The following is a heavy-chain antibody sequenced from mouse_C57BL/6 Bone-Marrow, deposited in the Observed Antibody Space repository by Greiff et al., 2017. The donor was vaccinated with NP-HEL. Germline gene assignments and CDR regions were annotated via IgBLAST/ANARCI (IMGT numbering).Heavy chain of an antibody. V-gene: IGHV5-16*01. CDR3: AREGGLRRRTYAMDY. CDR1: GFTFSDYY. CDR2: INYDGSSP. D-gene: IGHD2-4*01. Sequence: EVHLVESEGGLVQPGSSMKLSCTASGFTFSDYYMAWVRQVPEKGLEWVANINYDGSSPYYLDSLKSRFIISRDNAKNILYLQMRSLKSEDTATYYCAREGGLRRRTYAMDYWGQGTSVTVSS. J-gene: IGHJ4*01.